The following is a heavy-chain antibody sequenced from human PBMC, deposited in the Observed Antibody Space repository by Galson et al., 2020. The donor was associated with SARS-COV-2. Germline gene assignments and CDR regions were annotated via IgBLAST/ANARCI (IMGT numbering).Heavy chain of an antibody. CDR3: ARLHYGEYAPEAFDI. D-gene: IGHD4-17*01. CDR2: ISHSGGT. Sequence: TLTLTCAVSGTSISSGSYSWNWIRQPPGKGLEWIGYISHSGGTYCNPSLKSRVTISGDRSKNQFSLRLSSVTAADTAVYYCARLHYGEYAPEAFDIWGPGTRVTVAS. V-gene: IGHV4-30-2*01. CDR1: GTSISSGSYS. J-gene: IGHJ3*02.